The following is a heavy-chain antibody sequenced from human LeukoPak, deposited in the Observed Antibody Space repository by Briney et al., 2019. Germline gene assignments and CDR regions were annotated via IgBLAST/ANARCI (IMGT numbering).Heavy chain of an antibody. CDR3: AKVMEWTTEFFDY. V-gene: IGHV3-64*02. CDR1: GVPFSGYA. CDR2: ITNSGGST. J-gene: IGHJ4*02. D-gene: IGHD3-3*01. Sequence: GGSLRLSCAASGVPFSGYAMHWVRQAPGKGLEYVSAITNSGGSTYYADSVKGRFTIARDNSKNTLYLQMNSLRAEDTAVYYCAKVMEWTTEFFDYWGQGTLVTVSS.